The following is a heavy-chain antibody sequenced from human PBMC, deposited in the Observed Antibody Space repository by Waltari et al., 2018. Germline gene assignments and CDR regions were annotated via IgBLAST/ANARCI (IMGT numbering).Heavy chain of an antibody. J-gene: IGHJ4*02. CDR1: GFTFSSYI. CDR3: ANGGWELRPFDY. V-gene: IGHV3-21*01. CDR2: ISSRSSYI. Sequence: EVQLVESGGGLVKPGGSLRLSCAASGFTFSSYIMNWVRQAPGKGLEWVSYISSRSSYIYAADSVKGRFTISRDNAKNSLYLQMNSLRAEDTAVYYCANGGWELRPFDYWGQGTLVTVSS. D-gene: IGHD1-26*01.